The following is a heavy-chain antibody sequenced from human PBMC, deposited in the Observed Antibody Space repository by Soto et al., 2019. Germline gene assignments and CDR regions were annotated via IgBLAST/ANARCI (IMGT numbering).Heavy chain of an antibody. J-gene: IGHJ5*02. D-gene: IGHD3-3*01. CDR1: GFTFSDYY. Sequence: GGSLRLSCAASGFTFSDYYMSWIRQAPGKGLEWVSYISSSGSTIYYADSVKGRFTISRDNAKNSLYLQMNSLRAEDTAVYYCARDRVVHDRQDGHWFDPWGQGNLVTVSS. CDR2: ISSSGSTI. CDR3: ARDRVVHDRQDGHWFDP. V-gene: IGHV3-11*01.